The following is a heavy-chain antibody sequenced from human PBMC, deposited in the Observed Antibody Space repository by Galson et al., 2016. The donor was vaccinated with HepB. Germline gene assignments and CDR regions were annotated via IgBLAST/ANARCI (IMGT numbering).Heavy chain of an antibody. CDR3: AQRRYYDNSGGDVFDV. Sequence: PALVKPTQTLTLTCTFSGFSLPTSGVGVGWIRQPPGKALEWLALIYWDDDKRYGPSLKSRLTITKDTSKNQVVLTMTNMDPVDTATYYCAQRRYYDNSGGDVFDVWGQGTLVTVSS. CDR2: IYWDDDK. D-gene: IGHD3-22*01. J-gene: IGHJ3*01. CDR1: GFSLPTSGVG. V-gene: IGHV2-5*05.